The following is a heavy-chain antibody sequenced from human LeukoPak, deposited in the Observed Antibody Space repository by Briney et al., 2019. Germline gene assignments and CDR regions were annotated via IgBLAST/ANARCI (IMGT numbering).Heavy chain of an antibody. CDR2: ISSSGSTI. CDR1: GFTFSSHE. CDR3: ASSLTTVND. D-gene: IGHD4-17*01. J-gene: IGHJ4*02. V-gene: IGHV3-48*03. Sequence: PGGSLRLSCAASGFTFSSHEMNWVRQAPGKGLEWVSYISSSGSTIYYADSVKGRFTISRDNAKNSLYLQMNSLRAEDTAVYYRASSLTTVNDWGQGTLVTVSS.